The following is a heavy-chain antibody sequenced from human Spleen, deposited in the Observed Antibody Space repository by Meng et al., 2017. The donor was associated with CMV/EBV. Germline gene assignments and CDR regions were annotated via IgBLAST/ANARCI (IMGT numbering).Heavy chain of an antibody. D-gene: IGHD5-24*01. CDR3: AKLFPRHGHTQDY. J-gene: IGHJ4*02. V-gene: IGHV3-30*12. Sequence: GESLKISCAASGFTFSSYGMHWVRHAPGKGLEWVALISYDGSNKYFADSVKGRFTISRDNSKNTLYLQMNSLRAEDTAVYYCAKLFPRHGHTQDYWGQGTLVTVSS. CDR1: GFTFSSYG. CDR2: ISYDGSNK.